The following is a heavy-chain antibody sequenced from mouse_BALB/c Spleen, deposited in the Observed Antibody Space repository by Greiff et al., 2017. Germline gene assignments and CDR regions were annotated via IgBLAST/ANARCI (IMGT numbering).Heavy chain of an antibody. J-gene: IGHJ4*01. D-gene: IGHD3-1*01. Sequence: EVQRVESGGGLVQPGGSRKLSCAASGFTFSSFGMHWVRQAPEKGLEWVAYISSGSSTIYYADTVKGRFTIARDNPKNTLFLQMTSLRSEDTAMYYCARSGGSRYAMDYWGQGTSVTVSS. CDR2: ISSGSSTI. V-gene: IGHV5-17*02. CDR1: GFTFSSFG. CDR3: ARSGGSRYAMDY.